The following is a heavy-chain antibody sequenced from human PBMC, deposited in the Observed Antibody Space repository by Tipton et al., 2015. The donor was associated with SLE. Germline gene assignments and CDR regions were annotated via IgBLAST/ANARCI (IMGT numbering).Heavy chain of an antibody. Sequence: TLSLTCTVSGGSINSRTYYWNWIRQPAGKGLEWIGRIYNRGSTNYNSSLKSRVTISVDPFKNPSSLKLDSVSAADAAVYYCATHVAESPWASTKDIYCFDSWGQGTLVTVSS. CDR2: IYNRGST. D-gene: IGHD1-14*01. J-gene: IGHJ4*02. V-gene: IGHV4-61*02. CDR3: ATHVAESPWASTKDIYCFDS. CDR1: GGSINSRTYY.